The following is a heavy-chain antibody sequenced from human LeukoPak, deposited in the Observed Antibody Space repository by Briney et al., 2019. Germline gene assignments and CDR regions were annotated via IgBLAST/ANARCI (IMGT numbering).Heavy chain of an antibody. Sequence: ASVKVSCKASGYTFTGYYMHWVRQAPGQGLEWVGWINPNSGGTNYAQKFQGRVTMTRDTSISTAYMELSRLRSDDTAVYYCARVPSRYCSSTSCCTNFDYWGQGTLVTVSS. D-gene: IGHD2-2*02. CDR2: INPNSGGT. CDR3: ARVPSRYCSSTSCCTNFDY. J-gene: IGHJ4*02. CDR1: GYTFTGYY. V-gene: IGHV1-2*02.